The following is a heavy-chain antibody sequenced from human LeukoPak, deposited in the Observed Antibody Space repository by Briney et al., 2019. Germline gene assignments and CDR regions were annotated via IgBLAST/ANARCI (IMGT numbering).Heavy chain of an antibody. CDR1: GGSFSGYY. V-gene: IGHV4-34*01. Sequence: SETLSLTCAVYGGSFSGYYWSWIRQPPGKGLEWIGEINHSGSTNYNPSLKSRVTISVDTSKNQFSPKLSSVTAADTAVYYCARNSIAVAGNGGYWGQGTLVTVSS. J-gene: IGHJ4*02. CDR2: INHSGST. CDR3: ARNSIAVAGNGGY. D-gene: IGHD6-19*01.